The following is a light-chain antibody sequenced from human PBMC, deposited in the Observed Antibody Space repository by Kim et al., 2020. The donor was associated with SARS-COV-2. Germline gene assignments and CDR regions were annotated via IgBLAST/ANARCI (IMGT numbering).Light chain of an antibody. CDR3: QVWDSNSDHPI. Sequence: SYVLTQPPSVSVAPGETARIPCGGNNIGSKSVHWYQQKPGHAPILIIYYDTDRPSEIPERFSGSNSANTATLTISRVEAGDEADYFCQVWDSNSDHPIFGGGTQLTVL. J-gene: IGLJ2*01. V-gene: IGLV3-21*04. CDR2: YDT. CDR1: NIGSKS.